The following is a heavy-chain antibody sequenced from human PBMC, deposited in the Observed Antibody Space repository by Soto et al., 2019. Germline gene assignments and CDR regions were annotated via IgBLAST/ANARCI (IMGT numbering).Heavy chain of an antibody. CDR2: ISSSSSYT. J-gene: IGHJ3*02. Sequence: QVQLVESGGGLVKPGGSLRLSCAASGFTFSDYYMSWIRQAPGKGLEWVSYISSSSSYTNYADSVKGRFTISRDNAKNSLNLQMNSLRAEDTAVYYCARGGAERWLTFARNAFDILGQGTMVTVSS. V-gene: IGHV3-11*05. D-gene: IGHD1-26*01. CDR1: GFTFSDYY. CDR3: ARGGAERWLTFARNAFDI.